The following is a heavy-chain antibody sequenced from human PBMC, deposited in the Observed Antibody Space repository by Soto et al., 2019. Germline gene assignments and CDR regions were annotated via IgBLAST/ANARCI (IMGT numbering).Heavy chain of an antibody. Sequence: SETLSLTYSVSSGSISSSDYYWSLIRQPPGKGLEWIGYINYSGRTYYKPSLKSRVSITLDTSKNQFSLRLTSVTAADTAVYFCARFSTLGKDYGVDVWGHGTTVTVSS. CDR1: SGSISSSDYY. V-gene: IGHV4-30-4*01. CDR3: ARFSTLGKDYGVDV. J-gene: IGHJ6*02. D-gene: IGHD3-3*02. CDR2: INYSGRT.